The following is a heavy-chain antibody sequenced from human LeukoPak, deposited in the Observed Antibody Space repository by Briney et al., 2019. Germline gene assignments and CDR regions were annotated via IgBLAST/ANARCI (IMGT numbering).Heavy chain of an antibody. D-gene: IGHD6-13*01. J-gene: IGHJ4*02. Sequence: GGSLRLSCAASGYTFSDYYMSWIRQAPGKGLEWVSYISSSSSYTNYADSVKGRFTISRDNAKNSLYLQMNSLRAEDTAAYYCARAGSQQLVRGGSFDYWGQGTLVTVSS. V-gene: IGHV3-11*05. CDR2: ISSSSSYT. CDR3: ARAGSQQLVRGGSFDY. CDR1: GYTFSDYY.